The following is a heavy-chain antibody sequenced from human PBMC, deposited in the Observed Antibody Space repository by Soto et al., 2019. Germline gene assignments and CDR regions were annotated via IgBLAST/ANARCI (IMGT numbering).Heavy chain of an antibody. CDR2: INHSGST. CDR3: ARGASSGY. Sequence: QVQLQQWGAGLLKPSETLSLTCAVYGGSFSGYYWSWIRQPPGKGLEWIGEINHSGSTNYNPSLKSRVTISVDTSKNQFSLKLSSVTAADTAVYYCARGASSGYWGQGTLVTVSS. D-gene: IGHD3-22*01. J-gene: IGHJ4*02. CDR1: GGSFSGYY. V-gene: IGHV4-34*01.